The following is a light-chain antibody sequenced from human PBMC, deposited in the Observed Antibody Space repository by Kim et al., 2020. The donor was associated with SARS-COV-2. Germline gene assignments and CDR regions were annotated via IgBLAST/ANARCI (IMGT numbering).Light chain of an antibody. V-gene: IGLV1-51*01. CDR2: DTY. Sequence: GQKVPISCSGSSSNIGNKFVSWYQQLLGTAPKLIIYDTYERPSGISVRFSGSKSGTSATLTITGLQTGDEADYYCAAWDTSLRDHVFGTGTKVTVL. CDR1: SSNIGNKF. J-gene: IGLJ1*01. CDR3: AAWDTSLRDHV.